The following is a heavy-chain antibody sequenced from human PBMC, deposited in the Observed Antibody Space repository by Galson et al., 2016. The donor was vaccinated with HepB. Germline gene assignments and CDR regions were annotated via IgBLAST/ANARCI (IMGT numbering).Heavy chain of an antibody. D-gene: IGHD1-26*01. CDR3: ARGVAPWALGSLGFHMDV. Sequence: CAISGDSVSTKSAAWNWIRQSPSRGLEWLGRTYYRSKWYNEYAVSVQSRITINPDTSKNQFSLQLNSVTLEDTAVYYYARGVAPWALGSLGFHMDVWGQGTTVTVSS. V-gene: IGHV6-1*01. J-gene: IGHJ6*02. CDR2: TYYRSKWYN. CDR1: GDSVSTKSAA.